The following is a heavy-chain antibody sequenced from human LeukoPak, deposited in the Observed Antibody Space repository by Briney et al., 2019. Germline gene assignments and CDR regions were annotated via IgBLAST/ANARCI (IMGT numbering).Heavy chain of an antibody. Sequence: SQTLSLTCTVSGGSISSGTYYWSWIRQPAGKGPEWIGRIYSSGSTSYNPSLESRVTISVDTSKNRFSLKLSSVTAADTAVYYCAIHDYGDRDAFDIWGQGKMVTVSS. J-gene: IGHJ3*02. CDR3: AIHDYGDRDAFDI. D-gene: IGHD4-17*01. V-gene: IGHV4-61*02. CDR2: IYSSGST. CDR1: GGSISSGTYY.